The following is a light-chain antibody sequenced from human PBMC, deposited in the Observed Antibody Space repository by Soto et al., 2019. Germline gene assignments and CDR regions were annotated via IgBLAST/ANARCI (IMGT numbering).Light chain of an antibody. CDR2: RNN. Sequence: QSVLTQPPSASGTPGQRVTISYSGSSSNIGSEYVVWYQHLPGTAPKLLIYRNNQRPSGVPDRFAGSKSGTSASLAISGLRSEYEADYYCAARDERLSGHWVFGGGTQLTVL. CDR3: AARDERLSGHWV. CDR1: SSNIGSEY. V-gene: IGLV1-47*01. J-gene: IGLJ3*02.